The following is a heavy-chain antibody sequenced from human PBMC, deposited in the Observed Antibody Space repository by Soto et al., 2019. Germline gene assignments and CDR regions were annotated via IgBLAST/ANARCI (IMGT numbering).Heavy chain of an antibody. CDR2: IYYSGST. Sequence: SETLSLTCTVSGGSISSGGYYWSWIRQHPGKGLEWIGYIYYSGSTYYNPSLKSRVTISVDTSKNQFSLKLSSVTAADTAVYYCARDRRGAAAGISLFDYWGQGTLVTVSS. J-gene: IGHJ4*02. CDR1: GGSISSGGYY. V-gene: IGHV4-31*03. D-gene: IGHD6-13*01. CDR3: ARDRRGAAAGISLFDY.